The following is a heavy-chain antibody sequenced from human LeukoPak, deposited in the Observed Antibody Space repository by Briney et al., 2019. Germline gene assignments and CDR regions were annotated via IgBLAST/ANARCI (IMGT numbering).Heavy chain of an antibody. V-gene: IGHV1-69*04. CDR2: IIPILGIA. Sequence: SVKVSCKASGGTFSSYAISWVRQAPGQGLEWMGRIIPILGIANYAQKFQGRVTITADKSTSTASMELSSLRSEDTAVYYCARIRVVGRSGWYNLLDYWGQGTLVTVSS. CDR3: ARIRVVGRSGWYNLLDY. D-gene: IGHD6-19*01. CDR1: GGTFSSYA. J-gene: IGHJ4*02.